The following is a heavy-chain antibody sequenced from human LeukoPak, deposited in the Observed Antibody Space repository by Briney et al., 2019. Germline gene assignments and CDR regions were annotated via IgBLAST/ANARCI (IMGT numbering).Heavy chain of an antibody. D-gene: IGHD1-14*01. CDR1: GFTVNSYW. V-gene: IGHV3-74*01. CDR3: ARDPLTGGA. CDR2: INSDGSTT. J-gene: IGHJ5*02. Sequence: GGSLRLSCAVSGFTVNSYWMHWVRQGPGKGLVWVSHINSDGSTTGYADSVKGRFTISRDNSKNTLYLQMNSLRAEDTAVYYCARDPLTGGAWGQGTLVTVSS.